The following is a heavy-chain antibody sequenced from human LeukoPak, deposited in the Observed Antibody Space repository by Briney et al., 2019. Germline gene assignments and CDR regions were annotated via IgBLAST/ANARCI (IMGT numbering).Heavy chain of an antibody. Sequence: GGSLRLSCAASGFSFSSYTMNWVRQAPGKGLEWVANIKPDASEKYYVDSVKGRFTISRDNAKNTLFLQMNTLRAEDTAVYYCAKDSSGYYWGQGTLVTVSS. CDR2: IKPDASEK. CDR1: GFSFSSYT. V-gene: IGHV3-7*04. J-gene: IGHJ4*02. D-gene: IGHD6-19*01. CDR3: AKDSSGYY.